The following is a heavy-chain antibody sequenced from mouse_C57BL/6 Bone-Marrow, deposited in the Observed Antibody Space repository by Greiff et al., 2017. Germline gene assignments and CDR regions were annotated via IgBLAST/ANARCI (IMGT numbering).Heavy chain of an antibody. D-gene: IGHD1-1*01. CDR3: ARPYYYGSSDYAMDY. CDR2: ISGGGGNT. V-gene: IGHV5-9*01. Sequence: VQLVESGGGLVKPGGSLKLSCAASGFTFSSYTMSWVRQTPEKRLEWVATISGGGGNTYYPDSVKGRFTISRDNAKNTLYLQMSSLRSEDTALYYCARPYYYGSSDYAMDYWGQGTSVTVSS. CDR1: GFTFSSYT. J-gene: IGHJ4*01.